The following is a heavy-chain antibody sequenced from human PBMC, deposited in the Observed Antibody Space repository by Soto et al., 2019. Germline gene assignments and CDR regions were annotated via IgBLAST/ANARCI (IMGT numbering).Heavy chain of an antibody. J-gene: IGHJ5*02. Sequence: GGSLRLSCAASGFSFDGYAMNWVRQPPGKGLEWVSGISWNSGNIDYADSVKGRFTISRDNAKNSLYLQMNSLRAEDTALYYCVKASTSSRSQGWFDPWGQGTMVTVSS. CDR2: ISWNSGNI. CDR3: VKASTSSRSQGWFDP. D-gene: IGHD6-13*01. CDR1: GFSFDGYA. V-gene: IGHV3-9*01.